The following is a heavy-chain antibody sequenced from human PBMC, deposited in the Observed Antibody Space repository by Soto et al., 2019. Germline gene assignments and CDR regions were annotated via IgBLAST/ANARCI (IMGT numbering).Heavy chain of an antibody. J-gene: IGHJ4*02. CDR3: AKGFQIHRTTDY. V-gene: IGHV3-23*01. Sequence: EVQLLESGGGLVQPGGSLRLSCAASGFTFSSYAMSWVRQAPGKGLEWVSAISGSGGNTYYADSVKGRLSISRDNSKNTLYRQMNSLRAADTAIYHCAKGFQIHRTTDYWGQGTLVTVSS. CDR2: ISGSGGNT. CDR1: GFTFSSYA. D-gene: IGHD1-1*01.